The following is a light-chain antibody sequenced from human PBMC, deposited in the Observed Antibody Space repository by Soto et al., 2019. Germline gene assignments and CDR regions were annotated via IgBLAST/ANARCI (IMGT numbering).Light chain of an antibody. Sequence: QSVLTQPPSVSGSPGQSVAISCTGTSSDVGSYNRVAWYQQPPGTAPKLMIYEVSNRPSGVPDRFSGSKSGNTASLTISGLQAEDEADYYCCSYAGSSTLVFGGGTKVTVL. J-gene: IGLJ2*01. CDR3: CSYAGSSTLV. CDR1: SSDVGSYNR. CDR2: EVS. V-gene: IGLV2-18*02.